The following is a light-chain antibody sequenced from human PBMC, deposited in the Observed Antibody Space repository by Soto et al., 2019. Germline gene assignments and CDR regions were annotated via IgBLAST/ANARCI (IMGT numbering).Light chain of an antibody. J-gene: IGKJ1*01. CDR1: QTISSW. Sequence: DIQMTQSPSTLSGSVGDRVTITCRASQTISSWLAWCQQKPGKAPKLLIYKASTLKSGVPSRFSGSGSATEFTLTISSLQPDDFATYYCQHYNSYSEAFGQGTKVDIK. V-gene: IGKV1-5*03. CDR3: QHYNSYSEA. CDR2: KAS.